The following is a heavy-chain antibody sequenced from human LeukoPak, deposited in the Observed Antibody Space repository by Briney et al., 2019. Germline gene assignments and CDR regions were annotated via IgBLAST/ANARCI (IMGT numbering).Heavy chain of an antibody. CDR1: GGSFSGYY. J-gene: IGHJ4*02. CDR3: ARVITMVRGVMAHFDY. V-gene: IGHV4-34*01. Sequence: SETLSLTCAVYGGSFSGYYWSWIRQPPGKGLEWIGEINHSGSTNYNPSLKSRVTISVDTSKNQFSLKLGSVTAADTAVYYCARVITMVRGVMAHFDYWGQGTLVTVSS. D-gene: IGHD3-10*01. CDR2: INHSGST.